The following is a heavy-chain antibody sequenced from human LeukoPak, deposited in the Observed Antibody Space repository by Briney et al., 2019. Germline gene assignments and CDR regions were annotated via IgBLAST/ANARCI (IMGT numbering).Heavy chain of an antibody. CDR1: GYSFTSYG. CDR2: IYPGDSDT. V-gene: IGHV5-51*01. CDR3: ARLSSSSGLEFDN. Sequence: GESLKISCRGSGYSFTSYGIGWVRQMPGKGLEWMGIIYPGDSDTRYSPSFQGQVTISADKSISTAYLQWSSLKASDTAMYYCARLSSSSGLEFDNWGQGTLVTVSS. J-gene: IGHJ4*02. D-gene: IGHD6-13*01.